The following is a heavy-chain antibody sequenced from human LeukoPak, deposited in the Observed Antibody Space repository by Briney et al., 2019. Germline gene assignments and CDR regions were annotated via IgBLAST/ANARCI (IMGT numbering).Heavy chain of an antibody. Sequence: SGPTLVKPTQTLTLTCTFSGFSLSTSGVGVGWIRQPPGKALEWLALIYWNDDKRYSSSLKSRLTITKDTSKNQVVLTMTNMDPVDTATYYCAHTPIVLMVYAMPFDYWGQGTLVTVSS. CDR2: IYWNDDK. CDR3: AHTPIVLMVYAMPFDY. V-gene: IGHV2-5*01. CDR1: GFSLSTSGVG. D-gene: IGHD2-8*01. J-gene: IGHJ4*02.